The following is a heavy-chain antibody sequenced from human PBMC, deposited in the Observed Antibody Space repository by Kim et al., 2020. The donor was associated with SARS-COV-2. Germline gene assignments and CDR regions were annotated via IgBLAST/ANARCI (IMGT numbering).Heavy chain of an antibody. V-gene: IGHV3-15*01. Sequence: GGSLRLSCADPGFTFNNAWMSWVRQAPGKGLEWVGRVKPRVDGGTADYVAAVEGRFTISRDDSKNTLYLQMNSLKIEDTAMYYCTTDPGDSSGFGPGYWGQGTPVTVSP. D-gene: IGHD3-22*01. J-gene: IGHJ4*02. CDR1: GFTFNNAW. CDR2: VKPRVDGGTA. CDR3: TTDPGDSSGFGPGY.